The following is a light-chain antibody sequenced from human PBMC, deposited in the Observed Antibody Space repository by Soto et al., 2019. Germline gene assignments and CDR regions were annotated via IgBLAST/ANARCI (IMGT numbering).Light chain of an antibody. CDR1: SSDVGGYNS. Sequence: QSALTQPPSASGSPGQSVTIPCTGTSSDVGGYNSVSWYQQHPGKVPKLMIYEVSKRPSGVPDRFSGSKSVNTASLTVSGHQAEDEADYYCSSYAGSNNLVFGGGTKLTVL. CDR2: EVS. CDR3: SSYAGSNNLV. J-gene: IGLJ2*01. V-gene: IGLV2-8*01.